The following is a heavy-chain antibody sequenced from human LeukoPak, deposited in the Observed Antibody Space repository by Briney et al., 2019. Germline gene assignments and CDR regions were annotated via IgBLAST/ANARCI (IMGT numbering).Heavy chain of an antibody. CDR2: IYSGGST. J-gene: IGHJ4*02. V-gene: IGHV3-66*01. CDR3: ARVYLERLTAGYFDH. Sequence: AGGSLRLSCVASGFTVSSNYMSWVRQAPGKGLEWVSVIYSGGSTYNAGSVKGRFTISRDNSKNTLYFQMNSLRAEDTAVYYCARVYLERLTAGYFDHWGQGTWVTASP. D-gene: IGHD2-8*01. CDR1: GFTVSSNY.